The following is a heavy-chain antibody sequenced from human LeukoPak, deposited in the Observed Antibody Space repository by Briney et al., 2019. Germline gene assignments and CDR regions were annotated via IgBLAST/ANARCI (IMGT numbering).Heavy chain of an antibody. CDR1: GFTFGDYG. D-gene: IGHD5-12*01. V-gene: IGHV3-49*04. Sequence: GGSLGLSCTGFGFTFGDYGMSWVRQAPGKGLEWVGFIRSKVYGGTTEYAASVKGRFTISRDDSKSIAYLQMNSLKTEDTAVYYCSRDAYSGSARFDYWGQGTLVTVSS. CDR3: SRDAYSGSARFDY. J-gene: IGHJ4*02. CDR2: IRSKVYGGTT.